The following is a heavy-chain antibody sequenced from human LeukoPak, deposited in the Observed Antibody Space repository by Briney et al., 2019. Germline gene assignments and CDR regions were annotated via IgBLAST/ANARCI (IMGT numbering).Heavy chain of an antibody. CDR2: ISDSGDRA. Sequence: GGSLRLSCAASGFTFSNYAMRWVRQAPGKGLEWVSAISDSGDRAYYADGVKRRFTISRDNSKNTLYLKMTSLRDEDTAVYDYAKDSERLGSPSLTRDHWGQGTLVTVSS. CDR3: AKDSERLGSPSLTRDH. D-gene: IGHD3-16*01. J-gene: IGHJ4*02. CDR1: GFTFSNYA. V-gene: IGHV3-23*01.